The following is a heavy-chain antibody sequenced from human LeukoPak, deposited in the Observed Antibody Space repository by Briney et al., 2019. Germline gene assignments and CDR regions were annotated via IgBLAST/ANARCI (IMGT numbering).Heavy chain of an antibody. V-gene: IGHV1-2*02. J-gene: IGHJ4*02. Sequence: GASVKVSCKASGYTFTGYHMHWVRQAPGQGLEWMGWINPNSDDTNYAQKFQGRVTMTRDTSISTAYMELSRLTSDDTAVYYCARSNVVGVTSPWYFDYWGQGTLVTVSS. D-gene: IGHD2-15*01. CDR1: GYTFTGYH. CDR3: ARSNVVGVTSPWYFDY. CDR2: INPNSDDT.